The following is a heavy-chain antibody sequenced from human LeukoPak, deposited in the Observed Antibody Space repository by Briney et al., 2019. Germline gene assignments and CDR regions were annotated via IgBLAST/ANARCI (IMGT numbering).Heavy chain of an antibody. Sequence: GGSLKISRKGSGYSFTSYWISWVRPMPGKGLEWMRMIDPSDSYTNYSPFFQGHVTISADKSISTAYRQWSSLKASDTGMYYCARRVTLDYWGQGTLVTVSS. V-gene: IGHV5-10-1*01. CDR2: IDPSDSYT. CDR3: ARRVTLDY. CDR1: GYSFTSYW. D-gene: IGHD4-23*01. J-gene: IGHJ4*02.